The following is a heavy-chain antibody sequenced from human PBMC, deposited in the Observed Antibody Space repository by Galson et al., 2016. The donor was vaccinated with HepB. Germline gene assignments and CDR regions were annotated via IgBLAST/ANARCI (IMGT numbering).Heavy chain of an antibody. CDR1: GYTFTRSG. Sequence: SCKASGYTFTRSGISWVRQAPGQGLEWMGWISGYNGNTNYAQKFQGRVTMTTDTSTSTAYMELRSLRSDDTAVYYCARDTGTTQYLDQWGQGTLVTVSS. V-gene: IGHV1-18*01. CDR3: ARDTGTTQYLDQ. D-gene: IGHD1-1*01. CDR2: ISGYNGNT. J-gene: IGHJ4*02.